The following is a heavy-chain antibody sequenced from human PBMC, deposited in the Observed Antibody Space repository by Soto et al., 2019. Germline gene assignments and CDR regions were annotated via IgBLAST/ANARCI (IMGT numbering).Heavy chain of an antibody. J-gene: IGHJ4*02. V-gene: IGHV3-7*05. CDR2: INLDGNKK. CDR1: GFTFSNYW. CDR3: ARDRAMDDY. Sequence: EVQLVESGGGLVQPGGSLRLSCAASGFTFSNYWMGWVRQAPGKGLEWVANINLDGNKKNYMDSAKGRFTISRDNAKNSLNLQMNSLRAEDTAVYYCARDRAMDDYWGQGTLVTVDS.